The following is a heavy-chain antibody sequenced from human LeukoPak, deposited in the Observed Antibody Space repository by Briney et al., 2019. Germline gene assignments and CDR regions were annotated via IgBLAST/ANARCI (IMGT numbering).Heavy chain of an antibody. CDR3: AATRVCGGVLLRPNCLYFED. CDR1: GFTFNNYV. Sequence: GGSPRLSCAASGFTFNNYVMSWVRQAPGRGLEWVSGIDYAGGSTNYADSVQGRFTVSRDNSKNTLYLQMNSLRAEDTAIYYCAATRVCGGVLLRPNCLYFEDWGQGTLVTVSS. V-gene: IGHV3-23*01. J-gene: IGHJ4*02. D-gene: IGHD3-10*01. CDR2: IDYAGGST.